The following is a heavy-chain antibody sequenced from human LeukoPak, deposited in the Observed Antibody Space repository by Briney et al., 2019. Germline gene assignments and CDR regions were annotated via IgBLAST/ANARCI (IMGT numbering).Heavy chain of an antibody. CDR3: ARNFGGGDSSGPYS. CDR1: GFTFSSYG. CDR2: ISGSGGST. V-gene: IGHV3-23*01. J-gene: IGHJ4*02. Sequence: GGSLRLSCAASGFTFSSYGMSWVRQAPGKGLEWVSAISGSGGSTNYADSVKGRFTISRDNAKNSLYLQMNSLRAEDTALYYCARNFGGGDSSGPYSWGQGTLVTVSS. D-gene: IGHD3-22*01.